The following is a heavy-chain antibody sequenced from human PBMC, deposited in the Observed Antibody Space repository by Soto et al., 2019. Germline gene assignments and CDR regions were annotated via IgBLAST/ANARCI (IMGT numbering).Heavy chain of an antibody. V-gene: IGHV4-39*01. J-gene: IGHJ4*02. D-gene: IGHD1-26*01. CDR3: AVGSSGFYYIY. CDR1: GGSISSSSYY. CDR2: IYYSGST. Sequence: ETLSLTCTVSGGSISSSSYYWGWIRQPPGKGLEWIGSIYYSGSTYHNPPLKSRVTISKDTSKNQFSLRLSSVTAADTAVYYCAVGSSGFYYIYWGQRIQVIVSS.